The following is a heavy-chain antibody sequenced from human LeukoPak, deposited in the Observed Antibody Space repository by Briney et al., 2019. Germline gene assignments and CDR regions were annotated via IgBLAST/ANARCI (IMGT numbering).Heavy chain of an antibody. D-gene: IGHD3-16*01. CDR1: GSTFSSYW. Sequence: GGSLRLSCAASGSTFSSYWMTWVRQAPGKGLEWVANIKHNGDELNYVDSVEDRFTISRDNAKNSLYLHMTSLRAEDTAVYYCARELRTFDSWGQGTLVTVSS. J-gene: IGHJ4*02. CDR3: ARELRTFDS. CDR2: IKHNGDEL. V-gene: IGHV3-7*01.